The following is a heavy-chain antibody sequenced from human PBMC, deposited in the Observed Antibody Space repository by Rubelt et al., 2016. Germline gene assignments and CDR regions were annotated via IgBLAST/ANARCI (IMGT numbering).Heavy chain of an antibody. CDR1: GGSFSGYY. CDR3: ARTDGYNLRGEYYYYMDV. CDR2: INHSGST. Sequence: QVQLQQWGAGLLKPSETLSLTCAVYGGSFSGYYWSWIRQPPGKGLEWIGEINHSGSTNYNPALKSRVTISVDTSKNQFSLKLSSVTAADTAVYYCARTDGYNLRGEYYYYMDVWGKGTTVTVSS. D-gene: IGHD5-24*01. V-gene: IGHV4-34*01. J-gene: IGHJ6*03.